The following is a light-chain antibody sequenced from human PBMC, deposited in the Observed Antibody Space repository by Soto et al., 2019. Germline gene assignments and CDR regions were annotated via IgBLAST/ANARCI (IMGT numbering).Light chain of an antibody. CDR3: QERSNWPLT. Sequence: EIVLTQSPGTLSLFPGERATLSCRASQSVGDSLAWYQQKPGQAPRLLIYDASNRATGIPARFSGSASGTDFAPPISSPQPADFAVYYCQERSNWPLTFGGGTKVEIK. CDR1: QSVGDS. J-gene: IGKJ4*01. CDR2: DAS. V-gene: IGKV3-11*01.